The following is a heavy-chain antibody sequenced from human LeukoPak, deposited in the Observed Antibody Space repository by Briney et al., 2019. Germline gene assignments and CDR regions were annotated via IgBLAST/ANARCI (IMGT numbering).Heavy chain of an antibody. D-gene: IGHD6-19*01. V-gene: IGHV3-30-3*01. CDR2: ISYDGSNK. J-gene: IGHJ4*02. Sequence: PGGSLRLSCAASGFTFSSYAMHWVRQAPGKGLEWVAVISYDGSNKYYADSVKGRFTISRDNSKNTLYLQMNSLRAEDTAVYYCARVAGYSSGWYSYWGQGTLVTVSS. CDR3: ARVAGYSSGWYSY. CDR1: GFTFSSYA.